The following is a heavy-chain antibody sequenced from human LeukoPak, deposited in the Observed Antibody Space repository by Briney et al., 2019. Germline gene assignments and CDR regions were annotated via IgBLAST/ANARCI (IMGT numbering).Heavy chain of an antibody. D-gene: IGHD2-15*01. J-gene: IGHJ2*01. V-gene: IGHV3-23*01. CDR3: AGGQGWHFDL. CDR2: LSGSGGST. CDR1: GFTFSNYA. Sequence: GGSLRLSCAASGFTFSNYAMSWVRQAPGKGLEWVSALSGSGGSTYYADSVKGRFTISRDNSKNTLYLQMNSLRAEDTAVYYCAGGQGWHFDLWGLGTLITVSS.